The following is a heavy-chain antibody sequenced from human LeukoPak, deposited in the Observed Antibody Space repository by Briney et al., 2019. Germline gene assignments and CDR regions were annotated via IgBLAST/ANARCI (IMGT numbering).Heavy chain of an antibody. CDR1: GYTFTNYT. CDR2: INLVNGNT. V-gene: IGHV1-3*03. Sequence: ASVKVSCKASGYTFTNYTMHWVRLAPGQRLQWMGWINLVNGNTKYSQYFEGRVTITRDTSASTVYMELSSLRPDDMAVYYCARGRGTIGSNRDFYFYYYMDIWGNGTTVTVSS. CDR3: ARGRGTIGSNRDFYFYYYMDI. D-gene: IGHD2-21*01. J-gene: IGHJ6*03.